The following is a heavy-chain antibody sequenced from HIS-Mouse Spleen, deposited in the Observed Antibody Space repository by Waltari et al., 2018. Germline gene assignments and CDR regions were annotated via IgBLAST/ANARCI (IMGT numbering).Heavy chain of an antibody. V-gene: IGHV4-39*07. CDR3: AREIPYSSSWYDWYFDL. CDR2: IYYSGVT. Sequence: QLQLQESGPGLVKPSETLSLTCTVSGGSISSSSYYWGWIRQPPGKGLEWIGSIYYSGVTYCHPSLKSRVTISVDTAKNQFSLKLSSVTAADTAVYYCAREIPYSSSWYDWYFDLWGRGTLVTVSS. D-gene: IGHD6-13*01. J-gene: IGHJ2*01. CDR1: GGSISSSSYY.